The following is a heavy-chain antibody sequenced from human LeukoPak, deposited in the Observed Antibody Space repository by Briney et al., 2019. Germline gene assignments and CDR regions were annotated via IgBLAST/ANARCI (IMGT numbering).Heavy chain of an antibody. V-gene: IGHV4-38-2*02. D-gene: IGHD6-19*01. CDR3: ARDRPLLSGWSWFDP. CDR1: GYSISSGYY. CDR2: IYHSGSI. J-gene: IGHJ5*02. Sequence: SETLSLTCAVSGYSISSGYYWGWIRQPPGKGLEWIGTIYHSGSIYYNPSLKSRVTISLYTSKNQFSLKLRSVTAADTAIYYCARDRPLLSGWSWFDPWGQGTLVTVSS.